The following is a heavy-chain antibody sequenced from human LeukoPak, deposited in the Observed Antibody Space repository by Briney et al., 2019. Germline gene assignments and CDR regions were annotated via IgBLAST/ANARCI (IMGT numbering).Heavy chain of an antibody. V-gene: IGHV4-59*01. J-gene: IGHJ4*02. Sequence: SETLSLTCTVSGGSISRYYWSWVRQPPGKGLEWIGYIHYSGSTNSNPSLKSRVTISVDTSKNQFSLKLRSVTAADTAVYYCARDLDNSGWYVFDNWGQGNLVTVSS. CDR1: GGSISRYY. D-gene: IGHD6-19*01. CDR2: IHYSGST. CDR3: ARDLDNSGWYVFDN.